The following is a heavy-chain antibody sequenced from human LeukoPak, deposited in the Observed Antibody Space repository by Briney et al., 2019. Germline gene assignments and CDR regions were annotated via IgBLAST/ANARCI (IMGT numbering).Heavy chain of an antibody. CDR3: ARDREDSWYDY. D-gene: IGHD6-13*01. J-gene: IGHJ4*02. CDR2: ISSSGSTI. Sequence: WGSLRLSCAASGFTFSSYEMNWVRQAPGKGLEWVSYISSSGSTIYYADSVKGRFTISRDNAKNSLYLQMNSLRAEDTAVYYCARDREDSWYDYWGQGTLVTVSS. V-gene: IGHV3-48*03. CDR1: GFTFSSYE.